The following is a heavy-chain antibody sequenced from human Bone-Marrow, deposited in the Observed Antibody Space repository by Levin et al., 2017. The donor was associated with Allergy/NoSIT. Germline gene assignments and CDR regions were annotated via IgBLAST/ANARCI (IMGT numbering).Heavy chain of an antibody. Sequence: SCAGSGYTFRNYAMHWVRQAPGKGLDWVAVTSHDGGITNYADSVKGRFTVSRDNSKSTLYLQMSGLRTEDTAVYFCARVGYGDYLELWGQGTLVTVSS. J-gene: IGHJ4*02. CDR1: GYTFRNYA. D-gene: IGHD4-17*01. V-gene: IGHV3-30-3*01. CDR3: ARVGYGDYLEL. CDR2: TSHDGGIT.